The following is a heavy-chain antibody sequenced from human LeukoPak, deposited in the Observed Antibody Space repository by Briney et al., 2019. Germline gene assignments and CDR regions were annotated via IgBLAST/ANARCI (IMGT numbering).Heavy chain of an antibody. J-gene: IGHJ4*02. CDR1: GGSISSYY. D-gene: IGHD4-17*01. CDR3: ARHGPRVYGDYSEYYFDY. CDR2: IYYSGST. Sequence: SETLSLTCTVSGGSISSYYWSWIRQPPGKGLEWIGYIYYSGSTNYNPSLKSRVTISVDTSKNQFSLKLSSVTAADTAVYYCARHGPRVYGDYSEYYFDYWGQGTLVTVSS. V-gene: IGHV4-59*08.